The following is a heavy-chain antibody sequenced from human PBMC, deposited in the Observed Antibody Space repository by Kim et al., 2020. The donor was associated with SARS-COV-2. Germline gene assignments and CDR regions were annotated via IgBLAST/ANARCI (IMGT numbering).Heavy chain of an antibody. J-gene: IGHJ4*02. CDR2: ISWDGGST. CDR1: GFTFDDYT. Sequence: GGSLRLSCAASGFTFDDYTMHWVRQAPGKGLEWVSLISWDGGSTYYADSVKGRFTISRDNSKNSLYLQMNSLRTEDTALYYCAKDLYDSSGYYGVGYYFDYWGQGTLVTVSS. V-gene: IGHV3-43*01. CDR3: AKDLYDSSGYYGVGYYFDY. D-gene: IGHD3-22*01.